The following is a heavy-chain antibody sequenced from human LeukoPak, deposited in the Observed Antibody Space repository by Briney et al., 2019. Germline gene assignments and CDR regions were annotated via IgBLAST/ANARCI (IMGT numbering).Heavy chain of an antibody. V-gene: IGHV4-59*01. D-gene: IGHD3-22*01. J-gene: IGHJ3*02. CDR3: ARARNYYDSSGYYYEGDAFDI. CDR2: VDHTGST. Sequence: SETLSLTCTVSDDSITMYYWTWIRQPPGKGLEWIGYVDHTGSTKFNPSLNGRVSISRDTSNNFFSLRLRSVTAADTAVYFCARARNYYDSSGYYYEGDAFDIWGQGTMVTVSS. CDR1: DDSITMYY.